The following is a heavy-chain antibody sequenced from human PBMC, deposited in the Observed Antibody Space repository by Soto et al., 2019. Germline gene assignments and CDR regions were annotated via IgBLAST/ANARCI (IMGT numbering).Heavy chain of an antibody. V-gene: IGHV3-74*01. Sequence: GGSLRLSCAASKFTFTNYWMHWVRQAPGKGLMWVSRINSDGTRTAYADSVKGRFTISRDNTKDTVFLYMDDVRAEDTAVYYCARVATGSYDWFDPWGQGTLVTVSS. CDR2: INSDGTRT. D-gene: IGHD1-26*01. CDR3: ARVATGSYDWFDP. CDR1: KFTFTNYW. J-gene: IGHJ5*02.